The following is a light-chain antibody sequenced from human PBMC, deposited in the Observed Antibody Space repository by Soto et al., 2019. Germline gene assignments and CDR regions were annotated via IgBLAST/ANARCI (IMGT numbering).Light chain of an antibody. V-gene: IGLV2-14*01. CDR3: SSYTSSRTLEV. CDR2: EVS. J-gene: IGLJ3*02. CDR1: SSDVGGYNY. Sequence: QSALTQPASVSGSPGQSITISCTGTSSDVGGYNYVSWYQQHPGKAPKLMIYEVSNRPSGVSNRFSGSKSGNTASLTISGPQAEDEADYYCSSYTSSRTLEVFGGGTKLTVL.